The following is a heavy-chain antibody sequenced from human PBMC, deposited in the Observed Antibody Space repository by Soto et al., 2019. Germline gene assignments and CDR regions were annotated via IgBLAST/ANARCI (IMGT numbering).Heavy chain of an antibody. CDR1: GGSISSGGYY. J-gene: IGHJ4*02. D-gene: IGHD2-15*01. CDR3: ARVDCSGGSCYSGYFDY. CDR2: IYYSGST. V-gene: IGHV4-31*03. Sequence: SETLSLTCTVSGGSISSGGYYWSWIRQHPGKGLEWIGYIYYSGSTYYNPSLKSRVTISVDTSKNQFSLKLSSVTAADTAVYYCARVDCSGGSCYSGYFDYWGQGTLVTVSS.